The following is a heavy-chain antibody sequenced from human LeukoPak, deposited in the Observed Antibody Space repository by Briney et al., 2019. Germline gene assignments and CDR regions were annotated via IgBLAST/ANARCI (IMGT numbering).Heavy chain of an antibody. CDR3: ARDPVYYGSPPRNFDP. V-gene: IGHV1-69*05. Sequence: SVKVSCKASGGTFSTSAFAWVRQAPGQGLEWMGGIIPMFGTANYAQKFQGRVTITTDESTRTVYMELSSLTSEDTAVYFCARDPVYYGSPPRNFDPWAREPWSPSPQ. J-gene: IGHJ5*02. D-gene: IGHD3-10*01. CDR1: GGTFSTSA. CDR2: IIPMFGTA.